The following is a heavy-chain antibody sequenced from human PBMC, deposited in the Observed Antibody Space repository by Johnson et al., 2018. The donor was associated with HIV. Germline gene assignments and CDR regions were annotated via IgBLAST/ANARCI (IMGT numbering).Heavy chain of an antibody. Sequence: QMLLVESGGGVVQPGGSLRLSCAASGFTFSDYYMGWIRQTPGKGLEWVSYISSSGTTVYYADSVKGRFSISRDNSKNTLYLQMNSLRAEDTAVYYCAKDQWSSSWTNDAFDFCGQGTMVTVSS. CDR3: AKDQWSSSWTNDAFDF. D-gene: IGHD6-13*01. V-gene: IGHV3-11*04. CDR2: ISSSGTTV. CDR1: GFTFSDYY. J-gene: IGHJ3*01.